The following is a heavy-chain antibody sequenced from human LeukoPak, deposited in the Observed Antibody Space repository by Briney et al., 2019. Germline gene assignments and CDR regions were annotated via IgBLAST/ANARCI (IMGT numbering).Heavy chain of an antibody. CDR2: IYYSGST. CDR3: ARVTGYVMEDYFDY. D-gene: IGHD6-13*01. J-gene: IGHJ4*02. CDR1: GGSISSYY. Sequence: SETLSLTCTVSGGSISSYYWSWIRQPPGKGLEWIGYIYYSGSTYYNPSLKSRVTISVDTSKNQFSLKLSSVAAADTAVYYCARVTGYVMEDYFDYWGQGTLVTVSS. V-gene: IGHV4-59*01.